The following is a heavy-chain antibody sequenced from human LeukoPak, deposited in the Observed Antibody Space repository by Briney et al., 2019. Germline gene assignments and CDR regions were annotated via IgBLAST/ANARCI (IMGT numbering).Heavy chain of an antibody. Sequence: ASVKVSCKASGYPFINYAITWVRQAPGQGLEWMGWISTYNGHTNYAQNLQGRVTMSTDTSTSTVYMELRSLRSDDTAVYYCAREAYSSSKRPFDPWGQGTLVTVSS. CDR1: GYPFINYA. CDR3: AREAYSSSKRPFDP. CDR2: ISTYNGHT. D-gene: IGHD6-6*01. V-gene: IGHV1-18*01. J-gene: IGHJ5*02.